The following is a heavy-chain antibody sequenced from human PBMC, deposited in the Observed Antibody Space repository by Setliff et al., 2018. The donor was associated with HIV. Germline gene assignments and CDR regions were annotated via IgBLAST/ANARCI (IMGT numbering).Heavy chain of an antibody. CDR3: ARLGTSGWYSYFDY. CDR2: IYSSGTT. D-gene: IGHD6-19*01. CDR1: GGSISNDH. Sequence: SETLSLTCTVSGGSISNDHWSWIRQPPGKGLEYIGHIYSSGTTNYNPSLKSRVTISMDTAKSQFSLKLTSVTAADTSIYHCARLGTSGWYSYFDYWGQGILVTVSS. V-gene: IGHV4-4*08. J-gene: IGHJ4*02.